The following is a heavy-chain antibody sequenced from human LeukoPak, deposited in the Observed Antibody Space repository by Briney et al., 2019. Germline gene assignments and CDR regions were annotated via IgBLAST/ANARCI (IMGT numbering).Heavy chain of an antibody. D-gene: IGHD3-3*01. CDR3: ARERFLTGWFDP. V-gene: IGHV1-8*01. J-gene: IGHJ5*02. Sequence: ASVKVSCKASGYTFTSYDINWVRQATGQGLEWMGWMNPNSGNTGYAQKFQGRVTMTRNTSISTAYTELSSLRSEDTAVYYCARERFLTGWFDPWGQGTLVTVSS. CDR2: MNPNSGNT. CDR1: GYTFTSYD.